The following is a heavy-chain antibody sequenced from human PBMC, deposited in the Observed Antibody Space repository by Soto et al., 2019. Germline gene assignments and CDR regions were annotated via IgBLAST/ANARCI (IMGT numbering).Heavy chain of an antibody. D-gene: IGHD1-26*01. J-gene: IGHJ6*02. Sequence: GQGLEWMGGIIPIFGTANYAQKFQGRVTITADESTSTAYMELSSLRSEDTAVYYCARDQMGATDPYYGMDVWGQGTTVTVSS. V-gene: IGHV1-69*01. CDR3: ARDQMGATDPYYGMDV. CDR2: IIPIFGTA.